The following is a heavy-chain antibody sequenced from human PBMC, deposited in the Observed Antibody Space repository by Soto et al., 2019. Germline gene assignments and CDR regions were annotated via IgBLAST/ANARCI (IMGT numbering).Heavy chain of an antibody. CDR1: RSYC. CDR2: IWYDGSNK. CDR3: ARDHYYGSGPFDY. J-gene: IGHJ4*02. Sequence: RSYCGHCVSKNQGKGLEWVAVIWYDGSNKYYADSVKGRFTISRDNSKNTLYLQMNSLRAEDKAVYYCARDHYYGSGPFDYWGQGTLVTVSS. D-gene: IGHD3-10*01. V-gene: IGHV3-33*01.